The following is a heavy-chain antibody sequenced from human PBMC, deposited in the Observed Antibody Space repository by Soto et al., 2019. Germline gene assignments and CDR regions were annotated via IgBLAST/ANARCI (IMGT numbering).Heavy chain of an antibody. Sequence: ASVKVSCKASGYTFTSYGISWVRQAPGQGLEWMGWISAYNGNTNYAQKLQGRVTTTTDTSTSTVYMELSSLRSEDTAVYYCARDSSPIWYYYGSEGSNWFDPWGQGTLVTVS. CDR2: ISAYNGNT. V-gene: IGHV1-18*04. D-gene: IGHD3-10*01. J-gene: IGHJ5*02. CDR3: ARDSSPIWYYYGSEGSNWFDP. CDR1: GYTFTSYG.